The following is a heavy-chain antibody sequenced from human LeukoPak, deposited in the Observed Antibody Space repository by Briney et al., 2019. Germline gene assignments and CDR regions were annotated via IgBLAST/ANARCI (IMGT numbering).Heavy chain of an antibody. D-gene: IGHD2-15*01. J-gene: IGHJ4*02. CDR3: VREILYCSGGSCYRGPFDN. Sequence: SETLSLTCTVSNDSISSGGYYWNWIRQPPGKGLEWIGYIFHRGGTSYNPSLKSRILFSVDTSQNQFSLKLNSVTAADTAVYYCVREILYCSGGSCYRGPFDNWGQGTLVTVSA. CDR2: IFHRGGT. V-gene: IGHV4-30-4*01. CDR1: NDSISSGGYY.